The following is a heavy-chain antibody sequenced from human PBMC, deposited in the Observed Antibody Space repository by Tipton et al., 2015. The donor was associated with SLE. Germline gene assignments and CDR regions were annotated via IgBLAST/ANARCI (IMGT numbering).Heavy chain of an antibody. J-gene: IGHJ2*01. CDR3: ARYSLTISHLDI. CDR1: GGSMSTYY. D-gene: IGHD2-15*01. V-gene: IGHV4-59*01. Sequence: TLSLTCTVSGGSMSTYYWSWIRLPPGKGLEWIGYIYYSGGTSYNPSLNSRVTISVDTSRNQFSLKLTSVTAADSAVFYCARYSLTISHLDIWGRGTLVTVSS. CDR2: IYYSGGT.